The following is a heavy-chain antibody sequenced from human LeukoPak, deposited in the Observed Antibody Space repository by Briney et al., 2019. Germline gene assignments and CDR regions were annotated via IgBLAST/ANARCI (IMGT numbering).Heavy chain of an antibody. Sequence: ETLSLTCTVSGGSISSSSYYWGWIRQPPGKGLEWIGSIYYSGSTYYNPSLKSRVTISVDTSKNQFSLKLSSVTAADTAVYYCARRRAAYSGYDFDYWGQGTLVTVSS. CDR3: ARRRAAYSGYDFDY. V-gene: IGHV4-39*07. CDR2: IYYSGST. J-gene: IGHJ4*02. CDR1: GGSISSSSYY. D-gene: IGHD5-12*01.